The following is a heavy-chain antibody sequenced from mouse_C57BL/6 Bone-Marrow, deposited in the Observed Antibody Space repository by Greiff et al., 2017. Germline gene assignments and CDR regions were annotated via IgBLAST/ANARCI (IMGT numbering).Heavy chain of an antibody. CDR2: IDPANGNT. Sequence: EVQLQQSVAELVRPGASVKLSCTASGFNIKNTYMNWVKQRPEQGLEWIGRIDPANGNTKYAPKFQGKATITADTSSNTAYLQISSLPSEDTAIYSWSRSIGREIAFWGKGTLVTVSA. V-gene: IGHV14-3*01. CDR1: GFNIKNTY. CDR3: SRSIGREIAF. J-gene: IGHJ3*01.